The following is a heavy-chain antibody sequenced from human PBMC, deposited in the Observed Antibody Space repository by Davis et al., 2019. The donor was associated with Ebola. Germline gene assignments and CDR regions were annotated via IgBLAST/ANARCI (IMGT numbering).Heavy chain of an antibody. J-gene: IGHJ3*02. CDR2: IYYSAST. V-gene: IGHV4-39*07. CDR1: GGSISSSSYY. Sequence: SETLSLTCTLPGGSISSSSYYCGWIRQPPGKGLEWIGSIYYSASTNYNPSLKSRVTISVDTSKNQFSLNLCSVTAADTAVYYCATYSSGWWGAFDIWGQGTMVTVSS. D-gene: IGHD6-19*01. CDR3: ATYSSGWWGAFDI.